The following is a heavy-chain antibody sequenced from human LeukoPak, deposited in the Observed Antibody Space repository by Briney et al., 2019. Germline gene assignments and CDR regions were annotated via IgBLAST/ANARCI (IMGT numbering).Heavy chain of an antibody. D-gene: IGHD6-13*01. CDR1: GFPFDGYG. V-gene: IGHV3-43*02. CDR2: ISGDGGST. CDR3: AKDSSSWYHY. Sequence: PGGSLTLSCAASGFPFDGYGMHWIRQAPGKSLEWVSLISGDGGSTYYADSVKGRFTISRDNSKNSLYLQMNSLRTEDTAFYYCAKDSSSWYHYWGQGTLVTVSS. J-gene: IGHJ4*02.